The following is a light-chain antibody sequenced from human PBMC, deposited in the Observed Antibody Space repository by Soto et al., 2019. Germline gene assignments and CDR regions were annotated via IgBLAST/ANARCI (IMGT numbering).Light chain of an antibody. V-gene: IGLV1-40*01. CDR3: QCYDGSLSGSV. CDR2: GNS. J-gene: IGLJ3*02. Sequence: QSVLTQPPSVSGAPGQRVTISCTGSSSNIGAGYDVHWYQQLPGTAPKLLIYGNSNRPSGVPDRFSGSKSGTSASLAITGLQADDEADYYCQCYDGSLSGSVFGGGTKLTVL. CDR1: SSNIGAGYD.